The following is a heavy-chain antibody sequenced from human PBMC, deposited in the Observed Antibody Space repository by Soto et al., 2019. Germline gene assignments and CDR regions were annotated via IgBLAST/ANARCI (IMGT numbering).Heavy chain of an antibody. CDR2: IYYSGST. CDR3: EGYYYYYGMDV. V-gene: IGHV4-39*01. Sequence: PSDTLSLTCTVSGGSISSSSYYWGWIRQPPGKGLEWIGSIYYSGSTYYNPSLKSRVTISVDTSKNQFSLKLSSVTAADTAVYYCEGYYYYYGMDVWGQGTTVTVSS. CDR1: GGSISSSSYY. D-gene: IGHD6-13*01. J-gene: IGHJ6*02.